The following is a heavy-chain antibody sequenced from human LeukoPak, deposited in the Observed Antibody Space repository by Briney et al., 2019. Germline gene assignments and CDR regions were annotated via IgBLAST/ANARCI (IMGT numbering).Heavy chain of an antibody. CDR3: AKDLSPDPLWPKPDY. CDR2: ISYDGSNR. Sequence: GGPLRLSCAASGFTFSRYGLHRVRQAPDKGLEWVAVISYDGSNRYYADSVKGRFTISRDNFKNPLYLQMSSLRAEDTAVYFCAKDLSPDPLWPKPDYWGQGTLVTVSS. CDR1: GFTFSRYG. V-gene: IGHV3-30*18. D-gene: IGHD3-10*01. J-gene: IGHJ4*02.